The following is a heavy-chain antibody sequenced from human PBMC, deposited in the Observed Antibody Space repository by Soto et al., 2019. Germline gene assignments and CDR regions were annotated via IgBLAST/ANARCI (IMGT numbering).Heavy chain of an antibody. Sequence: EVQLLESGGDLIQPGGSLRLSCAASGFTFNIYAMTWVRQAPGKGLEWVSAISRYGDITYYADSVEGRFSISRDNSKHTLYLQMNSLRAEATAVYYCAQYRYLDHDSRGYLFDNWGQGTLVTVSS. CDR2: ISRYGDIT. CDR1: GFTFNIYA. CDR3: AQYRYLDHDSRGYLFDN. D-gene: IGHD3-22*01. V-gene: IGHV3-23*01. J-gene: IGHJ4*02.